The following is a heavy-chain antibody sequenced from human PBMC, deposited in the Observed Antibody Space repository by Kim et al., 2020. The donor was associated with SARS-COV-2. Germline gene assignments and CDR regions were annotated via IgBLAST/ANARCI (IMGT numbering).Heavy chain of an antibody. CDR2: IWYDGSNK. Sequence: GGSLRLSCAASGFTFSSYGMHWVRQAPGKGLEWVAVIWYDGSNKYYADSVKGRFTISRDNSKNTLYLQMNSLRAEDTAVYYCARDGLGRQWLVRGGYFDYWGQGTLVTVSS. CDR1: GFTFSSYG. V-gene: IGHV3-33*01. D-gene: IGHD6-19*01. J-gene: IGHJ4*02. CDR3: ARDGLGRQWLVRGGYFDY.